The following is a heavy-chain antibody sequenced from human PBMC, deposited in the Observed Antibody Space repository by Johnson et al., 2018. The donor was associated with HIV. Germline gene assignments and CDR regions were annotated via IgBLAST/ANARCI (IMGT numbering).Heavy chain of an antibody. CDR1: GFTVSSNY. D-gene: IGHD3-3*01. CDR3: ARGGSHITIFGVDINMGAFDI. J-gene: IGHJ3*02. Sequence: VQLVESGGGLIQPGGSLRLSCAASGFTVSSNYMSWVRQAPGKGLEWVSVIYSGGSTYYADSVKGRFTISRDNSKNTLYLQMNSLRAEDTAVYYCARGGSHITIFGVDINMGAFDIWGQGTMVTVSS. V-gene: IGHV3-53*01. CDR2: IYSGGST.